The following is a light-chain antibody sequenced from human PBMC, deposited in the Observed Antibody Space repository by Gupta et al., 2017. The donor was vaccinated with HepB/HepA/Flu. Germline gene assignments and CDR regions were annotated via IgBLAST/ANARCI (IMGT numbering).Light chain of an antibody. J-gene: IGKJ3*01. CDR3: QHYYNLLFT. V-gene: IGKV1-33*01. CDR2: DAS. CDR1: QVIYNR. Sequence: DIQITPSLSSVSTSLGDRVIITCQASQVIYNRLNWYQQKPGKAPKLLIYDASKLETGVPSRFSGSGSRKDFTLTINSLQPEDMAAYYCQHYYNLLFTFGPGTQVDI.